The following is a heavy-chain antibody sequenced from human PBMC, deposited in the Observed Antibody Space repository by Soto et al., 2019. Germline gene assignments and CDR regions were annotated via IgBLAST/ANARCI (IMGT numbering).Heavy chain of an antibody. V-gene: IGHV3-66*01. CDR3: ARSDAEYSGYDYEGSYYYYMDV. CDR1: GFTVSSNY. Sequence: DVQLVESGGGLVQPGGSLRLSCAASGFTVSSNYMSWVRQAPGKGLEWVSVIYSGGSTYYADSVKGRFTISRDNSKNTLYLQMNSLRAEDTAVYYCARSDAEYSGYDYEGSYYYYMDVWGKGTTVTVSS. J-gene: IGHJ6*03. CDR2: IYSGGST. D-gene: IGHD5-12*01.